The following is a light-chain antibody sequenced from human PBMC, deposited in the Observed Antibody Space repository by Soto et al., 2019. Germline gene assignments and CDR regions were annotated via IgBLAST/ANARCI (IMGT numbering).Light chain of an antibody. CDR3: ATWDDSLNGPI. J-gene: IGLJ2*01. Sequence: QSVLTQPPSASGTPGQRVTISCAGGNSNIGSNTVNWYQQLPGTAPKLLMYSDNQRPSGVPDRFSGSKSGTSASLAISGLQSEDEADYYCATWDDSLNGPIFGGGTKLTVL. CDR1: NSNIGSNT. CDR2: SDN. V-gene: IGLV1-44*01.